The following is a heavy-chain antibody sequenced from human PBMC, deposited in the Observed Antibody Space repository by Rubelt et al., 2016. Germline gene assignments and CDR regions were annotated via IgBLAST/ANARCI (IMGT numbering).Heavy chain of an antibody. CDR1: GGSISSSSYY. D-gene: IGHD3-16*01. CDR3: ARDAQGGLASY. CDR2: IYYSGCT. Sequence: QLQLQESGPGLVKPSETLSLTCTVSGGSISSSSYYWGWIRQPPGKGLEWIGSIYYSGCTYYNPSLKSRVTISVDTSKNQFSLKLSSVTAADTAVYYCARDAQGGLASYWGQGTLVTVSS. J-gene: IGHJ4*02. V-gene: IGHV4-39*07.